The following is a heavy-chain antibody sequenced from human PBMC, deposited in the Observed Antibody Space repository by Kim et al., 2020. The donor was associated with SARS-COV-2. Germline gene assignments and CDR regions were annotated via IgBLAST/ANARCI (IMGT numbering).Heavy chain of an antibody. Sequence: SGSTYYNPSLKSRVTISVDTSKNQFSLKLSSVTAADTAVYYCASSGDFDFWGQGTLVTVSS. CDR3: ASSGDFDF. J-gene: IGHJ4*02. D-gene: IGHD6-19*01. V-gene: IGHV4-31*02. CDR2: SGST.